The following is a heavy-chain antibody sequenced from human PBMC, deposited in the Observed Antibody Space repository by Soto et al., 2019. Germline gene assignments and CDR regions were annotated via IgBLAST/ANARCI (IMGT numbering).Heavy chain of an antibody. J-gene: IGHJ4*02. Sequence: QVQLAESGGGVVQPGRSLRLSCGASGFTFSSFGMHWVRQAPGKGLGWVAVISYDGREKYYGESVKGRFTISRDNSMDTLYLQMNSLRPEDSALYYCAKSHLYNWNYHIDFWGQGTLVAVSS. D-gene: IGHD1-7*01. V-gene: IGHV3-30*18. CDR3: AKSHLYNWNYHIDF. CDR1: GFTFSSFG. CDR2: ISYDGREK.